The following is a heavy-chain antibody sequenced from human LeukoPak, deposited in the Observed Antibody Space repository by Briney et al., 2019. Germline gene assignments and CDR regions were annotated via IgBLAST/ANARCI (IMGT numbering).Heavy chain of an antibody. Sequence: SETLSLTCTVSGGSISSCSYYWGWIRQPPGKGLEWIGRIHYSGSTYYNPSLKSRVTISVDTSKNQFSLKLSSVTAADTAVYYCAREEYYYGSGRLTTFDYWGQGTLVTVAS. CDR3: AREEYYYGSGRLTTFDY. D-gene: IGHD3-10*01. CDR1: GGSISSCSYY. V-gene: IGHV4-39*07. J-gene: IGHJ4*02. CDR2: IHYSGST.